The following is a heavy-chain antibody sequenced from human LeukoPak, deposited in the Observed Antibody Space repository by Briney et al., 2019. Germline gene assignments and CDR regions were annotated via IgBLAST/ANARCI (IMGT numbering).Heavy chain of an antibody. CDR1: GGSISSYY. V-gene: IGHV4-59*01. CDR3: AGGDSSSWVDY. Sequence: SETLSLTCTVSGGSISSYYWYWIRQPPGKGPEWIGNMLYRGRTNYNPSLKSRVTISADVSKNQFSLKLSSVTAADTAIYYCAGGDSSSWVDYWGQGTLVTVSS. D-gene: IGHD6-13*01. J-gene: IGHJ4*02. CDR2: MLYRGRT.